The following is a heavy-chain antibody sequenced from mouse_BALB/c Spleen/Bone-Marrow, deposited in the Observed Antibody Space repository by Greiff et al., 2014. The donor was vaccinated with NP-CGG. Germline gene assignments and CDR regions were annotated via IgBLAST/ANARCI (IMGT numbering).Heavy chain of an antibody. CDR2: ISYDGGN. Sequence: EVQLKESGPGLVKPSQSLSLTCSVTGYSITSGYYWNWIRQFPGNKLEWLGYISYDGGNHYNPPLTNRVSITRDTSKNQFFLKLNSVTTEDTATYYCASVEVHAMDYWGQGTSVTVSS. CDR3: ASVEVHAMDY. CDR1: GYSITSGYY. V-gene: IGHV3-6*02. D-gene: IGHD2-14*01. J-gene: IGHJ4*01.